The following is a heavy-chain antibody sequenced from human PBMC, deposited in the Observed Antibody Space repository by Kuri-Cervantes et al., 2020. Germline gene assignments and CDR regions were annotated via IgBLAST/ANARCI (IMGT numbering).Heavy chain of an antibody. Sequence: GGSLRLSCAASGFTFSSYGMHWVRQAPGKGLEWVAIIWYDGTNKYYADSVKGRFTVSRDNSKNTLYLQMSSLRAEDTAIYYCAKSYYDSGDYVRFSDSWGLGTLVTVSS. CDR1: GFTFSSYG. V-gene: IGHV3-33*06. CDR2: IWYDGTNK. CDR3: AKSYYDSGDYVRFSDS. D-gene: IGHD3-10*01. J-gene: IGHJ4*02.